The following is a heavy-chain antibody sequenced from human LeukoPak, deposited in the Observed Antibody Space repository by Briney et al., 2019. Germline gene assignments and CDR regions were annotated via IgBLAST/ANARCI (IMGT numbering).Heavy chain of an antibody. J-gene: IGHJ4*02. Sequence: SETLSLTCTVSRGSISSSSYYWGWIRQPPGKGLEWIGSIYYSGSTYYNPSLKSRVTISVDTSKNQFSLRLSSVTAADTAVYYCARLSIATRDAFDYWGQGTLVTVSS. CDR1: RGSISSSSYY. CDR2: IYYSGST. V-gene: IGHV4-39*01. CDR3: ARLSIATRDAFDY. D-gene: IGHD6-6*01.